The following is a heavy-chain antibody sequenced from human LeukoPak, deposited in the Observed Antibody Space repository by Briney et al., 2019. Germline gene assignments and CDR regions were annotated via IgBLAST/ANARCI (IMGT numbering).Heavy chain of an antibody. CDR1: GFTFSNYA. V-gene: IGHV3-23*01. J-gene: IGHJ4*02. CDR2: ISGSGGST. CDR3: ATAGNNWDYYFDY. Sequence: GGSLRLSCEAPGFTFSNYAMSWVRQAPGEGLEWVSAISGSGGSTYYADSVKGRFTISRDNSKNTLHLQMNSLRDDDTALYYCATAGNNWDYYFDYWGQETLVTVSS. D-gene: IGHD1-7*01.